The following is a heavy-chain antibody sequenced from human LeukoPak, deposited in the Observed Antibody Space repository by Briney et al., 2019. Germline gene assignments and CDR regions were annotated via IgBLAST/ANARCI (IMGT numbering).Heavy chain of an antibody. CDR3: ARDTSRPYYFDY. V-gene: IGHV4-31*03. CDR2: IYYSGST. CDR1: GGSISSVNYY. Sequence: SETLSLTCTVSGGSISSVNYYWSWIRQHPGKGLEWIGYIYYSGSTFYNPSLKSRVTISVDTSKNQFSLKLSSVTAADTAVYYCARDTSRPYYFDYWGQGTLVTVSS. D-gene: IGHD6-25*01. J-gene: IGHJ4*02.